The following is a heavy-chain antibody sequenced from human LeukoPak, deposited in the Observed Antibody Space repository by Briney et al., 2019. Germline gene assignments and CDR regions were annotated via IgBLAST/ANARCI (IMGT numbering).Heavy chain of an antibody. CDR1: GGSISSSSYY. CDR3: ARARKVVPAYFDY. CDR2: IYYSGST. V-gene: IGHV4-39*07. J-gene: IGHJ4*02. D-gene: IGHD2-2*01. Sequence: SETLSLTCTVSGGSISSSSYYWGWIRQPPGKGLEWIGSIYYSGSTYYNPSLKSRVTISVDRSKNQFSLKLSSVTAADTAVYYCARARKVVPAYFDYWGQGTLVTVSS.